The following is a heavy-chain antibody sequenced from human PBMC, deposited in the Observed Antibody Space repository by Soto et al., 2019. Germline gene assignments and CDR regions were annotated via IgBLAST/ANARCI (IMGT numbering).Heavy chain of an antibody. J-gene: IGHJ4*02. V-gene: IGHV4-39*01. Sequence: SETLSLTCTVSGGSISSSSYYWGWIRQPPGKGLEWIGSIYYSGSTYYNPSLKSRVTISVDTSKNQFSLKLSSVTAADTAVYYCARLRRRQQLMTDYFDYWGQGTLVTVSS. D-gene: IGHD6-13*01. CDR2: IYYSGST. CDR3: ARLRRRQQLMTDYFDY. CDR1: GGSISSSSYY.